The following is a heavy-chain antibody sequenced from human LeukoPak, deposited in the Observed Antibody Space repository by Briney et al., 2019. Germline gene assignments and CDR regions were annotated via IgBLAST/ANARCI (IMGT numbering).Heavy chain of an antibody. CDR2: ISYDGSNK. CDR1: GFTFSSYA. CDR3: AREGRVGYYGSGSYSPHNWFDP. D-gene: IGHD3-10*01. J-gene: IGHJ5*02. Sequence: GGSLRLSCAASGFTFSSYAMHWVRQAPGKGLEWVAVISYDGSNKYYADSVKGRFTISSDNSKNTLYLQMNSLRAEDTAVYYCAREGRVGYYGSGSYSPHNWFDPWGQGTLVTVSS. V-gene: IGHV3-30*04.